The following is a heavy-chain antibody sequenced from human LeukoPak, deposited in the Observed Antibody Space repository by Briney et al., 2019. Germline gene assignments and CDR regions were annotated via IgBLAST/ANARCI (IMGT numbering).Heavy chain of an antibody. CDR1: GYTFTSYD. J-gene: IGHJ4*02. Sequence: ASVKVSCKASGYTFTSYDINWVRQATGQGLEWMGWMNPNSGNTGYAQKFQGRVTITRNTSISTAYMELSSLRSEHTAVYYCARGFDQYSSGWCSYWGQGPLVTVSS. CDR3: ARGFDQYSSGWCSY. V-gene: IGHV1-8*01. D-gene: IGHD6-19*01. CDR2: MNPNSGNT.